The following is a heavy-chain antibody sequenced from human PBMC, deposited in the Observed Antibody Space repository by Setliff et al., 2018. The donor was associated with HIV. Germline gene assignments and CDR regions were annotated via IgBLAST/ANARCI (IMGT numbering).Heavy chain of an antibody. Sequence: SETLSLTCTVSGGSITGHYWSWIRQPPGKGLEWIGYIHYSGSSSYNPSLKSRVSISVDTSKKQVSLRLNSVTAADTAVYYCARDPYPNYDFWSGSLIRGWFDPWGQGTLVTVSS. CDR2: IHYSGSS. CDR3: ARDPYPNYDFWSGSLIRGWFDP. V-gene: IGHV4-59*11. CDR1: GGSITGHY. J-gene: IGHJ5*02. D-gene: IGHD3-3*01.